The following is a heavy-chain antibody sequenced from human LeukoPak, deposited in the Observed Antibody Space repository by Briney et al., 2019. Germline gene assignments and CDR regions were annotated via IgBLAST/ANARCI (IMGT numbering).Heavy chain of an antibody. V-gene: IGHV4-39*01. D-gene: IGHD4-23*01. CDR3: ARRTVVIGRDDY. CDR1: GDSITSSSYN. Sequence: SETLSLTCTVSGDSITSSSYNWGWIRQSPGKGLEWIGSIYYGSGSTYYNPSLKSRITISIDTSKNQFSLKLSSVTAADTAVYYCARRTVVIGRDDYWGQGTLVTVSS. CDR2: IYYGSGST. J-gene: IGHJ4*02.